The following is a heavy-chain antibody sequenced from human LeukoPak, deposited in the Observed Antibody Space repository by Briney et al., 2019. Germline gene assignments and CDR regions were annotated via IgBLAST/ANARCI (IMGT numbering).Heavy chain of an antibody. CDR1: GGSFSGYY. V-gene: IGHV4-34*01. D-gene: IGHD5-24*01. CDR2: IYHSGST. CDR3: AREGRDGYNYYYYYYYMDV. J-gene: IGHJ6*03. Sequence: SETLSLTCAVYGGSFSGYYWSWIRQPPGKGLEWIGSIYHSGSTYYNPSLKSRVTISVDTSKNQFSLKLSSVTAADTAVYYCAREGRDGYNYYYYYYYMDVWGKGTTVTVSS.